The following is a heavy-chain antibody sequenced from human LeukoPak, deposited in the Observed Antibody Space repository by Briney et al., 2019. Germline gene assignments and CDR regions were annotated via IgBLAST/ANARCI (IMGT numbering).Heavy chain of an antibody. Sequence: PEGSLRLSCAASGFSFDDYAMHWVRQAPGKGLEWVSGISWNSGSIGYADSVKGRFTISRDNAKNSLYLQMNSLRAEDMALYYCAKGGLDDAFDIWGQGTMVTVSS. CDR2: ISWNSGSI. D-gene: IGHD3-16*01. CDR1: GFSFDDYA. V-gene: IGHV3-9*03. J-gene: IGHJ3*02. CDR3: AKGGLDDAFDI.